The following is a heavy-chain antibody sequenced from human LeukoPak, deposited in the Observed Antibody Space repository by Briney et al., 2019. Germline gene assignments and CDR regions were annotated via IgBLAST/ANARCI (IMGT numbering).Heavy chain of an antibody. V-gene: IGHV3-7*01. CDR2: IRQDGSEK. CDR1: GLTLSSDW. Sequence: GGSLRLSCAASGLTLSSDWMRWVRQAPGKGLEWVANIRQDGSEKHYVGSVKGRFTISRDNAKNSLSLQMNSLRAEDTAVYYCVRQNGGYSYGMDVWGQGTTVTVS. D-gene: IGHD3-22*01. J-gene: IGHJ6*02. CDR3: VRQNGGYSYGMDV.